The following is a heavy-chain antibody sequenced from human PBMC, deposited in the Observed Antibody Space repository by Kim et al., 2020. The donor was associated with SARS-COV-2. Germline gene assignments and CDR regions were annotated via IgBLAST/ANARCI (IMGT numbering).Heavy chain of an antibody. Sequence: GGSLRLSCAASGFTFSDYYMSWIRQAPGKGLEWVSYISSSSYTNYADSVKGRFTISRDNAKNSLYLQMNSLRAEDTAVYYCARGGDYDFWSGYSSYAFDIWGQGTMVTVSS. D-gene: IGHD3-3*01. J-gene: IGHJ3*02. CDR1: GFTFSDYY. CDR2: ISSSSYT. CDR3: ARGGDYDFWSGYSSYAFDI. V-gene: IGHV3-11*03.